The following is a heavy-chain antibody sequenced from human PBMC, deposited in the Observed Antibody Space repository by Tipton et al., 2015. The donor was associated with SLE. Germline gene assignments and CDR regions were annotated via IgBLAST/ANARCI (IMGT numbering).Heavy chain of an antibody. CDR2: IDHSRST. CDR3: VRGPLTPYCTSTSCFRGHAFDI. CDR1: GGSFSVHY. J-gene: IGHJ3*02. D-gene: IGHD2-2*01. Sequence: TLSLTCAVYGGSFSVHYWSWSWIRQPPGKGLEWIGEIDHSRSTNYNPSLKSRVTISRDTSKNQFSLRLSSVTAADTAVYYCVRGPLTPYCTSTSCFRGHAFDIWGQGTMVTVSS. V-gene: IGHV4-34*01.